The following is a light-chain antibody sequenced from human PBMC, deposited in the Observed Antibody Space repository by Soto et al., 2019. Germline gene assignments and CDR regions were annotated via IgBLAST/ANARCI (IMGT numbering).Light chain of an antibody. Sequence: EIVMTQSPATLSASPGERATLSCRASQSVSSNLAWYQQKPGQAPRLLIYGASTRATGIPARFSGSGSGTEFTLTISSLQSEDFAVYYCQQYNNWPCTFGPGTKVDIK. J-gene: IGKJ3*01. CDR2: GAS. CDR1: QSVSSN. CDR3: QQYNNWPCT. V-gene: IGKV3-15*01.